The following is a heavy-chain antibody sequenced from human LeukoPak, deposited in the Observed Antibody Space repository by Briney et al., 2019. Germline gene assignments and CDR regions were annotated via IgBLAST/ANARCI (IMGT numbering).Heavy chain of an antibody. CDR2: ISSSSKTI. Sequence: PGGSLRLSCAASGFTFSSYNMNWVRQAPGKGLEWVSYISSSSKTIYYADSVKGRFTISRDNAKNSLYLQMNSLRDEDTAVYYCARGFCGSTSCFLRGGFDIWGQRTMVTVSS. CDR1: GFTFSSYN. V-gene: IGHV3-48*02. D-gene: IGHD2-2*01. CDR3: ARGFCGSTSCFLRGGFDI. J-gene: IGHJ3*02.